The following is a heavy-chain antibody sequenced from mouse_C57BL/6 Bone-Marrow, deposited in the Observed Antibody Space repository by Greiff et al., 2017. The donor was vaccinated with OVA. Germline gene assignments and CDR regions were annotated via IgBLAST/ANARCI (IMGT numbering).Heavy chain of an antibody. J-gene: IGHJ4*01. CDR3: AREGLRRGAMDY. Sequence: VQLQESGAELARPGASVKLSCKASGYTFTSYGISWVKQRTGQGLEWIGEIYPRSGNTYYNEKFKGKATLTADKSSSTAYMELRSLTSEDSAVYFCAREGLRRGAMDYWGQGTSVTVSS. D-gene: IGHD2-4*01. CDR2: IYPRSGNT. V-gene: IGHV1-81*01. CDR1: GYTFTSYG.